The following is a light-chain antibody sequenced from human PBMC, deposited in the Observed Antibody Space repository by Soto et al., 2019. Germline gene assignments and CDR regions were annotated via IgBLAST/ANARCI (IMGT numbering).Light chain of an antibody. CDR2: EAS. CDR1: QSISIY. Sequence: DIQMTQSPSSLSASVGDRVTITCRASQSISIYLNWYQQKPGKAPKLLIYEASNLETGVPSRFGGSGSGTDFTFTISRLQPEDIATYYCQQYDNLPLTFGGGTKVDIK. V-gene: IGKV1-33*01. CDR3: QQYDNLPLT. J-gene: IGKJ4*01.